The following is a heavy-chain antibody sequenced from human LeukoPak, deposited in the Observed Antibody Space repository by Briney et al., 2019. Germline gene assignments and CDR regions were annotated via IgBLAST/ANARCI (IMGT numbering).Heavy chain of an antibody. CDR3: AKAESETRKSTYSSSRYYYYYMDV. CDR1: GYTFDEYA. CDR2: ISDSGGST. V-gene: IGHV3-23*01. J-gene: IGHJ6*03. D-gene: IGHD6-6*01. Sequence: PGRSLRLSCAASGYTFDEYAVHCVREAPGKGLEWASAISDSGGSTYYEDPVKGRLSISRDKSKDTLYMQMNSLRAEDKDLYYCAKAESETRKSTYSSSRYYYYYMDVWGKETTVTVSS.